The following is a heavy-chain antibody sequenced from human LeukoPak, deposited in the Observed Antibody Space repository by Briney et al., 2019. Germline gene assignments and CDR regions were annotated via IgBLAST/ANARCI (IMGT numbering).Heavy chain of an antibody. CDR2: ISYDGSNK. CDR1: GFTFSSYG. D-gene: IGHD3-9*01. V-gene: IGHV3-30*18. J-gene: IGHJ4*02. CDR3: AKAINRADILTGFDY. Sequence: GGSLRLSCAASGFTFSSYGMHWVRQAPGKGLEWVAVISYDGSNKYYADSVKGRFTISRDNSKNTLYLQMNSLRAEDTAVYYFAKAINRADILTGFDYWGQGTLVTVSS.